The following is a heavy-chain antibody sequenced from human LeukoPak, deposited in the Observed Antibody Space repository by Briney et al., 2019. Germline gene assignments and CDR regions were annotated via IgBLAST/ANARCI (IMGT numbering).Heavy chain of an antibody. Sequence: GASVKVSCKASGGTFSSYAISWVRQAPGQGLEWMGGIIPILGTANYAQKFQGRVTITADKSTSTAYMELSSLRSEDTAVYYCARDRIAVAGGGSYNWFDPWGQGTLVTVSS. V-gene: IGHV1-69*10. CDR3: ARDRIAVAGGGSYNWFDP. CDR1: GGTFSSYA. J-gene: IGHJ5*02. D-gene: IGHD6-19*01. CDR2: IIPILGTA.